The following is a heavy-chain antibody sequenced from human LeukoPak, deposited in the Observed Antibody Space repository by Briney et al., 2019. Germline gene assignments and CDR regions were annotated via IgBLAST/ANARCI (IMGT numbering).Heavy chain of an antibody. V-gene: IGHV3-21*01. J-gene: IGHJ4*02. D-gene: IGHD6-19*01. CDR1: GFTFSSYS. CDR2: ISSSSSYI. Sequence: PGGSLRLSCAASGFTFSSYSMNWVRQAPGKGLEWVSSISSSSSYIYYADSVKGRFTISRDNAKNSLYLQMNSLRAEDTAVYYCARDQYHSSGWLYYFGYWGQGTLVTVSS. CDR3: ARDQYHSSGWLYYFGY.